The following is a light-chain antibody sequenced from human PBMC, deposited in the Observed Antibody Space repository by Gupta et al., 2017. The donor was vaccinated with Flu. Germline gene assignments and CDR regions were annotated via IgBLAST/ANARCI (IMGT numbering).Light chain of an antibody. CDR1: QSVSRY. Sequence: PATLSVSPGERATLSCRASQSVSRYLAWYQQKPGQAPRLLIYGASTRATGIPARFSGSGSGTEFTLTISSRQSEDFAVYYCQHKNNCPRTFGQGTKVEIK. CDR3: QHKNNCPRT. CDR2: GAS. J-gene: IGKJ1*01. V-gene: IGKV3-15*01.